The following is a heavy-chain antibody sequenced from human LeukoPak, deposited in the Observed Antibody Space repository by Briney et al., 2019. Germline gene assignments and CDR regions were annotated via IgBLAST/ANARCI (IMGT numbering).Heavy chain of an antibody. Sequence: PSETLSLTCTVSGGSISNYYWSWIRQPPGKGLEWIGYIHYSGSTNNNPSLKSRVTISVDTSKNQFSLKLSSVTAADTAVYYCARLGTATRSYFDYWGQGTLVTVSS. J-gene: IGHJ4*02. CDR2: IHYSGST. CDR1: GGSISNYY. V-gene: IGHV4-59*08. CDR3: ARLGTATRSYFDY. D-gene: IGHD5-24*01.